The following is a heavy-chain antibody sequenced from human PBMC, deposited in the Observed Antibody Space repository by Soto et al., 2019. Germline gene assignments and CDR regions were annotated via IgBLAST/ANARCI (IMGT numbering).Heavy chain of an antibody. CDR3: VSGYGYVDN. V-gene: IGHV3-33*01. Sequence: QVQLVESGGGVVQPGRSLRLSCAASGITFSNYGTHWGRQAPGKGLEWVAVIWYDGRDKYYADSVKGRFTISRDNSKNTLYLQMNSLTADDTAVYYCVSGYGYVDNWGQGTLVTVSS. CDR2: IWYDGRDK. J-gene: IGHJ4*02. CDR1: GITFSNYG. D-gene: IGHD3-22*01.